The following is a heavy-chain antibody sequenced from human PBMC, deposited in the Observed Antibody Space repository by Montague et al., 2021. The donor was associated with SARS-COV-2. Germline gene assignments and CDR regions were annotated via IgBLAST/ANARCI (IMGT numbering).Heavy chain of an antibody. Sequence: SETLSLTCTVSGGSISATDCYWAWIRQPPGKGLEWVGSINYIGTTAYNPSLRSRVTLSVDSSKNQFSLRLNSVTAGDTAVYYCARRYVDGTGYHYMDSWGQGTLVTVSS. J-gene: IGHJ4*02. CDR3: ARRYVDGTGYHYMDS. CDR1: GGSISATDCY. D-gene: IGHD3-9*01. CDR2: INYIGTT. V-gene: IGHV4-39*01.